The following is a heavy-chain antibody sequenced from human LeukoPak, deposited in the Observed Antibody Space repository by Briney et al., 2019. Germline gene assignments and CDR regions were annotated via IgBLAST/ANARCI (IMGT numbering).Heavy chain of an antibody. CDR2: IYHSGST. CDR1: GYSISSGYY. J-gene: IGHJ4*02. Sequence: PSETLSLTCTVSGYSISSGYYWGWIRQPPGKGLEWIGSIYHSGSTYYNPSLKSRVTISVDTSKNQFSLKLSPVTAADTAVYYCSVAATPKRPFDYWGQGTLVTVSS. D-gene: IGHD2-15*01. CDR3: SVAATPKRPFDY. V-gene: IGHV4-38-2*02.